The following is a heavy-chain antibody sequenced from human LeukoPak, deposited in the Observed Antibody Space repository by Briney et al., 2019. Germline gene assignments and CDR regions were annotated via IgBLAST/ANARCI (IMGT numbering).Heavy chain of an antibody. V-gene: IGHV1-18*01. CDR1: GYTFTSYG. CDR3: ARVGPYDILTGYQSDAFDI. D-gene: IGHD3-9*01. J-gene: IGHJ3*02. CDR2: ISAYNGNT. Sequence: ASVKVSCKASGYTFTSYGISWVRQAPGQGLEWMGWISAYNGNTNYAQKLQGRVTMTTDTSTSTAYMELRSLRSDDTAVYYCARVGPYDILTGYQSDAFDIWGQGTMVTVSS.